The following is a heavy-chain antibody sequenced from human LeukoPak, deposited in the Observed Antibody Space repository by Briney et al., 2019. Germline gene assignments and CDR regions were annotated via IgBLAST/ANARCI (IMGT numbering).Heavy chain of an antibody. CDR2: IFPSGGEI. Sequence: GGSLRLSCAASGFTSSTFAMIWVRQPPGKGLEWVSSIFPSGGEIHYADSVRGRFTISRDNSKSTLSLQMNSLRAEDTAIYYCATYRQVLLPFESWGQGTLVTVSS. V-gene: IGHV3-23*01. CDR3: ATYRQVLLPFES. CDR1: GFTSSTFA. D-gene: IGHD2-8*02. J-gene: IGHJ4*02.